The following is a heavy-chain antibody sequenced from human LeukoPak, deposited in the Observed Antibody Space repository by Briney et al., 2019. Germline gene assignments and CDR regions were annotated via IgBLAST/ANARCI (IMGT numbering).Heavy chain of an antibody. J-gene: IGHJ4*02. V-gene: IGHV3-74*01. Sequence: GGSLRLSCAASGFTFSSYWMHWVRQAPGKGLGWVSRINSDGSSTSYADSVKGRFTISRDNAKNTLYLQMNSLRAEDTAVYYCASPEGYCSSTSCPKGDYWGQGTLVTVSS. CDR1: GFTFSSYW. D-gene: IGHD2-2*01. CDR2: INSDGSST. CDR3: ASPEGYCSSTSCPKGDY.